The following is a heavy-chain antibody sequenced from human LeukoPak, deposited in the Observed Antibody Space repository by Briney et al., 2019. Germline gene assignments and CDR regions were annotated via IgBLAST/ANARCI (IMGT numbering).Heavy chain of an antibody. D-gene: IGHD4-11*01. Sequence: SVKVSCKASGYTFTSYDINWVRQAPGQGLEWMGRIIPILGIANYAQKFQGRVTITADKSTSTAYMELSSLRSEDTAVYYCARGGYSNYPWFDPWGQGTLVTVSS. J-gene: IGHJ5*02. CDR1: GYTFTSYD. CDR2: IIPILGIA. CDR3: ARGGYSNYPWFDP. V-gene: IGHV1-69*04.